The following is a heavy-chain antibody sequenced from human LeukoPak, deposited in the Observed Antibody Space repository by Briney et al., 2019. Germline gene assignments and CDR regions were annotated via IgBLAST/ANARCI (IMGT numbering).Heavy chain of an antibody. CDR3: TRESGAFSPFGF. D-gene: IGHD1-26*01. CDR2: VHLSGAT. V-gene: IGHV4-4*02. CDR1: GGSITTTNW. Sequence: PSGTLSLTCAVSGGSITTTNWGSWVRQPPGKGLEWIGEVHLSGATNYNPSLESRVSMSIDKSKNHLSLEVTSVTAADTAIYYCTRESGAFSPFGFWGQGTLLTVSS. J-gene: IGHJ4*02.